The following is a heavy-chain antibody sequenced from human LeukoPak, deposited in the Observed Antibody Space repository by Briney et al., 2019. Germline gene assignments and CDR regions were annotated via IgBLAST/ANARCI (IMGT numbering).Heavy chain of an antibody. CDR1: GHTFSSYG. V-gene: IGHV1-18*01. D-gene: IGHD1-1*01. CDR2: INAYNGNT. J-gene: IGHJ4*02. Sequence: ASVKVSCKASGHTFSSYGFSWVRQAPGQGLEWMGWINAYNGNTNYAQNLQGRVTMTTDTSTSTAYMELRSLRSDDTAVYYCARRQGTTLNFDYWGQGTLVTVSS. CDR3: ARRQGTTLNFDY.